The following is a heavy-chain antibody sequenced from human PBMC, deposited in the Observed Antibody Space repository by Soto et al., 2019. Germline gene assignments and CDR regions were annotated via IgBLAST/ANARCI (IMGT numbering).Heavy chain of an antibody. V-gene: IGHV1-46*01. CDR2: INPSGGST. CDR3: AGDYGDHQVDY. Sequence: ASVKVSCKASGYTFTSYYMHWVRQAPGQGLEWMGIINPSGGSTSYAQKFQGRVTMTRDTSTSTVYMELSSLRSEDTAVYYCAGDYGDHQVDYWGQGPLVTVSS. CDR1: GYTFTSYY. D-gene: IGHD4-17*01. J-gene: IGHJ4*02.